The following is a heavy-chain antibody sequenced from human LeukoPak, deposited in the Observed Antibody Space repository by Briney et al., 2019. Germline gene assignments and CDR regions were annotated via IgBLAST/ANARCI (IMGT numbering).Heavy chain of an antibody. CDR1: GFTFSSYS. V-gene: IGHV3-21*01. CDR3: AARRLRLYTAMVIPPRY. Sequence: GGSLRLSCAASGFTFSSYSMNWVRQAPGKGLEWVSSISSSSSYIYYADSVKGRFTISRDNAKNSLYLQMNSLRAEDTAVYYCAARRLRLYTAMVIPPRYWGQGTLVTVSS. D-gene: IGHD5-18*01. CDR2: ISSSSSYI. J-gene: IGHJ4*02.